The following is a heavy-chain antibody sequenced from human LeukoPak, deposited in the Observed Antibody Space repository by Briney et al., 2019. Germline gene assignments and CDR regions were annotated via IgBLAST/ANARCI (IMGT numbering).Heavy chain of an antibody. J-gene: IGHJ4*02. D-gene: IGHD5-12*01. CDR3: ARLPRYGGYDHFDY. CDR1: GDSIDSYY. V-gene: IGHV4-59*12. Sequence: SETLSLTCTVSGDSIDSYYWSWIRQPPGKGLEWIGYIYYRGTTSYNPFLKSRVTISVDASKNQFSLKLNSVTAADTAVYYCARLPRYGGYDHFDYWGQGILVIVSS. CDR2: IYYRGTT.